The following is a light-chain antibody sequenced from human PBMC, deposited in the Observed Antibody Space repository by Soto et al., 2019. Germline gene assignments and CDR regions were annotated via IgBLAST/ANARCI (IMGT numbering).Light chain of an antibody. CDR2: GAS. V-gene: IGKV1-5*01. CDR3: QQYNSYSLT. Sequence: DLQMTQSPSTLSASVGDRVTITCRASQSVTSRLAWYQQKPEKAPKLLIYGASNLESGVPSRFSGSGSGTEFTLTISSLQPDDFATYYCQQYNSYSLTFGGGTTVEIK. CDR1: QSVTSR. J-gene: IGKJ4*01.